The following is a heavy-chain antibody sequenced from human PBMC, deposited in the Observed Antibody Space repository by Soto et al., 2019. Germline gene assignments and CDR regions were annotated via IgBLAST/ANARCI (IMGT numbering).Heavy chain of an antibody. J-gene: IGHJ4*02. CDR1: GFTFSDYY. CDR3: ARGGVAAAGTYYFDY. D-gene: IGHD6-13*01. Sequence: PGGSLRLSCAASGFTFSDYYMSWIRQAPGKGLEWVSYISSSSSYTNYADSVKGRFTISRDNAKNSLYLQMNSLRAEDTAVYYCARGGVAAAGTYYFDYWGQGTLVTVSS. V-gene: IGHV3-11*06. CDR2: ISSSSSYT.